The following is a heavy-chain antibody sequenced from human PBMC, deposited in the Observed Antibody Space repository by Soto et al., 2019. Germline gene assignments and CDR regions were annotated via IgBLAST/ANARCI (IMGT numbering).Heavy chain of an antibody. CDR3: ARYLSCDSISCQNWFDP. Sequence: QVQLQQWGAGLLKPSETLSLTCAVYGGSFSGYYWTWIRQPPGKGLEWIGEINHIGSTNYNPSLQSRVTISVDTSKNKFSLKLSSVTAADTAVYYCARYLSCDSISCQNWFDPWGQGTLVTVSS. V-gene: IGHV4-34*01. J-gene: IGHJ5*02. CDR1: GGSFSGYY. D-gene: IGHD3-22*01. CDR2: INHIGST.